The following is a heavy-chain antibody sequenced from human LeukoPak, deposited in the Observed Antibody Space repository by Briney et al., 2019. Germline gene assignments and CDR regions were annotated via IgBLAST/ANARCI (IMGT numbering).Heavy chain of an antibody. V-gene: IGHV1-2*02. CDR1: GYTFTGYY. D-gene: IGHD3-3*01. Sequence: ASVKVSCKASGYTFTGYYMHWVRQAPGQGLEWMGWINPNSGGTNYAQKFQGRVTMTRDTSISTAYMELSRLRSEDTAVYYCAREEIFGVVIMARDAFDIWGQGTMVTVSS. CDR3: AREEIFGVVIMARDAFDI. J-gene: IGHJ3*02. CDR2: INPNSGGT.